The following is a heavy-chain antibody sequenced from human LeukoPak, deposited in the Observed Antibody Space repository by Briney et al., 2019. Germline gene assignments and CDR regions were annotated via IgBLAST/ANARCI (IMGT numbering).Heavy chain of an antibody. CDR3: ARVIAAAGTDYYYYGMDV. CDR2: ISAYNGNT. J-gene: IGHJ6*02. V-gene: IGHV1-18*01. Sequence: GASVKVSCKASGYTFTSYGISWVRQAPGQGLEGMGWISAYNGNTNYAQKLQGRVTMTTHTSTSTAYMELRSLRSDDTAVYYCARVIAAAGTDYYYYGMDVWGQGTTVTVSS. CDR1: GYTFTSYG. D-gene: IGHD6-13*01.